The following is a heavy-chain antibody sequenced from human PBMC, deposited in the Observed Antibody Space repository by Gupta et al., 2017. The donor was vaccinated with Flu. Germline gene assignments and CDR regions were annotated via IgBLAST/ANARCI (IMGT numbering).Heavy chain of an antibody. D-gene: IGHD2-2*01. CDR1: GFTFSTYG. V-gene: IGHV3-30*18. Sequence: QVQLVESGGGVVQPGRSLRLSCAASGFTFSTYGMHGVRQAPGKGLEWVAVISYDGINKYYADSAKGRFTISRDSSKNTLYLQMNSLRAEDTAIYYCAKLGSTSPRNYYHMDVWGKGTAVTVSS. J-gene: IGHJ6*03. CDR3: AKLGSTSPRNYYHMDV. CDR2: ISYDGINK.